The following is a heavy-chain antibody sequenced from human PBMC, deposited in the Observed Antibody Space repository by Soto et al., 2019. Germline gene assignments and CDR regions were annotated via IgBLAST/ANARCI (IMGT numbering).Heavy chain of an antibody. CDR1: GGSFSTYS. CDR3: ARSPPYTTGWTLY. Sequence: SVTEPCKASGGSFSTYSNSRERPAPGQGLEWMGRIIPILGIANYAQRFQGRVTITRDTSATTAYLELSSLTSEDTAVYYCARSPPYTTGWTLYWGQGTQVTVSS. V-gene: IGHV1-69*02. CDR2: IIPILGIA. D-gene: IGHD6-19*01. J-gene: IGHJ1*01.